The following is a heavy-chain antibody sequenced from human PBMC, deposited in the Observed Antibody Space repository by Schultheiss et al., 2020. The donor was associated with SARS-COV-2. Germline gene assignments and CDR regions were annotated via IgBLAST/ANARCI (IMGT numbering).Heavy chain of an antibody. J-gene: IGHJ6*02. Sequence: SETLSLTCTVSGGSISSGGYYWSWIRQHPGKGLEWIGYIYYSGSTYYNPSLKSLVTISVDTSKNQFSLKLSSVTAEDTAVYYCARRGDNWGYGMDVWGQGTTVTVSS. V-gene: IGHV4-31*01. CDR1: GGSISSGGYY. CDR2: IYYSGST. CDR3: ARRGDNWGYGMDV. D-gene: IGHD7-27*01.